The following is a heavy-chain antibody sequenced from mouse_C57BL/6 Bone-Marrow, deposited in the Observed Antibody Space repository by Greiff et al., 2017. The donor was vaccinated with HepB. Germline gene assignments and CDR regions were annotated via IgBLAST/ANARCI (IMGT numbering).Heavy chain of an antibody. CDR2: INPYNGDT. Sequence: DVQLQESGPELVKPGDSVKISCKASGYSFTGYFMNWVMQSHGKSLEWIGRINPYNGDTFYNQKFKGKATLTVDKSSSTDHMELRGLTSEDSAVYYCARWAFYYYGSSYCAMDYWGQGTSVTVSS. V-gene: IGHV1-20*01. J-gene: IGHJ4*01. CDR1: GYSFTGYF. D-gene: IGHD1-1*01. CDR3: ARWAFYYYGSSYCAMDY.